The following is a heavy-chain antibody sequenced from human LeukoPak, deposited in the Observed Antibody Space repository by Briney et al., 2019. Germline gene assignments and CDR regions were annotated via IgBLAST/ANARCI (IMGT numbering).Heavy chain of an antibody. J-gene: IGHJ5*02. CDR3: ARRITVANWFDP. V-gene: IGHV4-59*08. D-gene: IGHD4-23*01. CDR2: IYYSGST. Sequence: SETLSLTCTVSGGSISGYYWSWIRQPPGKGLEWIGYIYYSGSTNYNPSLKSRVTISVDASKNQFSLKLSSVTAADAAVYYCARRITVANWFDPWGQGTLVTVSS. CDR1: GGSISGYY.